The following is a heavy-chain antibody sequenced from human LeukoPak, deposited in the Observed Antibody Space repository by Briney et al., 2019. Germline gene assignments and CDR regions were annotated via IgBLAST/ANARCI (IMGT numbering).Heavy chain of an antibody. CDR2: INPDGSWT. CDR1: GFTFNSYW. J-gene: IGHJ5*02. CDR3: ARYEQRPGVTASDP. Sequence: PGGSQRLSCAASGFTFNSYWMVWFRQAPGKGLVWVSCINPDGSWTLHADSVKGRFAISRDYARNTLYLQMNSLGVEDTAMYYCARYEQRPGVTASDPWSQGTLVTVSS. V-gene: IGHV3-74*01. D-gene: IGHD2-21*02.